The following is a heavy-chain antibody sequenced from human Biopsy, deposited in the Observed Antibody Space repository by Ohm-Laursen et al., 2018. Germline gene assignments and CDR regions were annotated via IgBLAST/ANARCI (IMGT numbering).Heavy chain of an antibody. Sequence: TLSLTCIVSGASVKTSGYFWAWIRQRPGKGLEWIGYISYNERTHYNPSLTSRLAISFDTSNNRISLQLRSVSVADTAVYYCVREPKTGTAEAWYFDPWGRGSPVTVPS. D-gene: IGHD3-9*01. V-gene: IGHV4-31*03. CDR1: GASVKTSGYF. J-gene: IGHJ2*01. CDR2: ISYNERT. CDR3: VREPKTGTAEAWYFDP.